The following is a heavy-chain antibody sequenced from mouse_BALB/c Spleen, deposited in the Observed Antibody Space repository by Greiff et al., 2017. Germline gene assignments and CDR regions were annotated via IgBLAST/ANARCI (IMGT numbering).Heavy chain of an antibody. D-gene: IGHD2-14*01. CDR2: IRNKANGYTT. CDR3: ARDGTDFDY. CDR1: GFTFTDYY. V-gene: IGHV7-3*02. J-gene: IGHJ2*01. Sequence: EVHLVESGGGLVQPGGSLRLSCATSGFTFTDYYMSWVRQPPGKALEWLGFIRNKANGYTTEYSASVKGRFTISRDNSQSILYLQMNTLRAEDSATYYCARDGTDFDYWGQGTTLTGSS.